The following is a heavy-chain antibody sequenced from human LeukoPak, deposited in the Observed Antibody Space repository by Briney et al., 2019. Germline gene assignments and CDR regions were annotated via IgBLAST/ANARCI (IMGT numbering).Heavy chain of an antibody. CDR2: ISGSGGST. CDR3: AKDLLEYSSSSYYYYYYMDI. D-gene: IGHD6-6*01. V-gene: IGHV3-23*01. J-gene: IGHJ6*03. Sequence: SGGSLRLSCAASGFTFSSYAMSWVRQAPGKGLEWVSAISGSGGSTYYADSVKGRFTISRDNSKNTLYLQMNSLRAEDTAVYYCAKDLLEYSSSSYYYYYYMDIWGKGTTVTVCS. CDR1: GFTFSSYA.